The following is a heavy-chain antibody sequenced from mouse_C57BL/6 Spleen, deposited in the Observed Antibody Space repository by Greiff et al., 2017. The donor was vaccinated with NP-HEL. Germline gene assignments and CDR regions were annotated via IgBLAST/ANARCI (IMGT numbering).Heavy chain of an antibody. J-gene: IGHJ2*01. V-gene: IGHV5-4*01. CDR1: GFTFSSYA. Sequence: VKLMESGGGLVKPGGSLKLSCAASGFTFSSYALSWVRQTPEKRLEWVATISDGGSYTYYPDNVKGRFTISRDNAKNNLYLQMSHLKSEDTAMYYCAREGLRDYFDYWGQGTTLTVSS. CDR2: ISDGGSYT. CDR3: AREGLRDYFDY. D-gene: IGHD2-4*01.